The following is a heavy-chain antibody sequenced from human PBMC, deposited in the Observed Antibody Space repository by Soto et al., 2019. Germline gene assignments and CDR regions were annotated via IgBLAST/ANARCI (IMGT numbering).Heavy chain of an antibody. CDR1: GGSISSGGYY. J-gene: IGHJ5*02. Sequence: SETLSLTCTVSGGSISSGGYYWSWIRQHPGKGLEWIGYIYYSGSTYYNPSLKSRVTISVDTSKNQFSLKLSSVTAADTAVYYCARAYALSGRRLNWFDPWGQGTLDTVPQ. D-gene: IGHD1-26*01. CDR3: ARAYALSGRRLNWFDP. CDR2: IYYSGST. V-gene: IGHV4-31*03.